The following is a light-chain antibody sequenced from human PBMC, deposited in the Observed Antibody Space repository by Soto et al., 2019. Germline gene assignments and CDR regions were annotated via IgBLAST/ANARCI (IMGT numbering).Light chain of an antibody. CDR1: QSVSSN. CDR3: QQYNNWPPFT. J-gene: IGKJ3*01. CDR2: GAS. V-gene: IGKV3-15*01. Sequence: EIVMTQSPATLSVSPGERDTLSCRARQSVSSNLAWYQQKPGQAPRLLIYGASTRATGIPARFSGSGSGTEFTLTISSLQSEDFAVYYCQQYNNWPPFTFGPGTKVDIK.